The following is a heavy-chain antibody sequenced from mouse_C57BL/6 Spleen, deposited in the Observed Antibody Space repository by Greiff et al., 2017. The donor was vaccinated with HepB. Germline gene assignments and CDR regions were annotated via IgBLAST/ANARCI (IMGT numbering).Heavy chain of an antibody. J-gene: IGHJ1*03. CDR2: INPYNGDT. V-gene: IGHV1-20*01. CDR1: GYSFTGYF. CDR3: ARSAHYYGSSYWYFDV. Sequence: EVQRVESGPELVKPGDSVKISCKASGYSFTGYFMNWVMQSHGKSLEWIGRINPYNGDTFYNQKFKGKATLTVDKSSSTAHMELRSLTSEDSAVYYCARSAHYYGSSYWYFDVWGTGTTVTVSS. D-gene: IGHD1-1*01.